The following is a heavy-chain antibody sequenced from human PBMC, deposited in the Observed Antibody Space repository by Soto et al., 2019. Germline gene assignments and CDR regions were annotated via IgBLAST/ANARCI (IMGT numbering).Heavy chain of an antibody. V-gene: IGHV1-8*01. CDR1: GYTFTSYD. J-gene: IGHJ5*02. D-gene: IGHD4-17*01. CDR3: ARGIKYGAYSRWFDP. Sequence: QVQLVQSGAEVKKPGASVKVSCKASGYTFTSYDINRVRQATGQGLEYLGWMNPNSGNTAYVQKFQGRVTMTWDTSTTTAYMELSSLRSEDTAVYFCARGIKYGAYSRWFDPWGQGTLVTVSS. CDR2: MNPNSGNT.